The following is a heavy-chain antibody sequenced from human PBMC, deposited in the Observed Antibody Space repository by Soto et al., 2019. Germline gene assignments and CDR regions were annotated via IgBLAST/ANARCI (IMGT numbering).Heavy chain of an antibody. CDR3: ARDSPIGSTFSGYDAIDY. CDR2: IIPLLNIA. Sequence: QVQLVQSGAEVKKPGSSVKVSCKASGGPFSNDIITWVRQAPGQGLEWMGRIIPLLNIANYAQKFQGRVTITADRSTGTAYMELNSLRSEATAVYYCARDSPIGSTFSGYDAIDYWGQGTLVTVSS. J-gene: IGHJ4*02. V-gene: IGHV1-69*08. D-gene: IGHD5-12*01. CDR1: GGPFSNDI.